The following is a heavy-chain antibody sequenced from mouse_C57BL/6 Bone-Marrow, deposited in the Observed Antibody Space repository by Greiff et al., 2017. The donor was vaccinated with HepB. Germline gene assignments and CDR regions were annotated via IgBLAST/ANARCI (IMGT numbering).Heavy chain of an antibody. V-gene: IGHV1-62-2*01. CDR2: FYPGSGSI. D-gene: IGHD1-1*01. CDR3: ARHEEVITTVVAPFDY. J-gene: IGHJ2*01. CDR1: GYTFTEYT. Sequence: VKPGASVKLSCKASGYTFTEYTIHWVKQRSGQGLEWIGWFYPGSGSIKYNEKFKDKATLTADKSSSTVYMELSRLTSEDSAVYFCARHEEVITTVVAPFDYWGQGTTLTVSS.